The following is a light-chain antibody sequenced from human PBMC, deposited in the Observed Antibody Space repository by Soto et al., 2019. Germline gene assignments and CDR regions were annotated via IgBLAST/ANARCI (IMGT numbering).Light chain of an antibody. J-gene: IGKJ5*01. V-gene: IGKV3-11*01. CDR3: QQRCTWPLT. Sequence: EIVLTQSPATLSLSPGERATLSCRASQSVSSCLNWYHQKPGQAPRLLIYDASNSATGIPARFSGSGSGTDFTLTISSLEPEDFAVYYCQQRCTWPLTFGQGTRLEIK. CDR1: QSVSSC. CDR2: DAS.